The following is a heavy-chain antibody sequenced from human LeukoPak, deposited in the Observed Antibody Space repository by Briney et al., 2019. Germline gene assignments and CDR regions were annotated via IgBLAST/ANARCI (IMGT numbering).Heavy chain of an antibody. J-gene: IGHJ6*02. V-gene: IGHV1-46*01. CDR1: GYTFTSYY. Sequence: ASVKVSCKASGYTFTSYYMHWVRQAPGQGLEWTGIINPSGGSTSYAQKFQGRVTMTRDTSTSTVYMELSSLRSEDTAVYYCATREMATNLYYYYGMDVWGQGTTVTVSS. CDR2: INPSGGST. CDR3: ATREMATNLYYYYGMDV. D-gene: IGHD5-12*01.